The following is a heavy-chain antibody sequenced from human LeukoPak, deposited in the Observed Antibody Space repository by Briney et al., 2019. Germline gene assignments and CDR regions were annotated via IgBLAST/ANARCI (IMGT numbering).Heavy chain of an antibody. CDR1: GFTFGDYA. CDR3: TRVIVATKDY. D-gene: IGHD5-12*01. Sequence: GGSLRLSCTGSGFTFGDYAMNWVRQAPGKGLEWVGFIRSKNYGGTTEYAASVKGRFTISRDDSKSIADLQMNSLKTEDTAMYYCTRVIVATKDYWGQGTLVTVSS. CDR2: IRSKNYGGTT. J-gene: IGHJ4*02. V-gene: IGHV3-49*04.